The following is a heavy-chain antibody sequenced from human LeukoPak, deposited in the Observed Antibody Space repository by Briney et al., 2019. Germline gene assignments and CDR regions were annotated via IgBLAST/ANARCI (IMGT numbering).Heavy chain of an antibody. D-gene: IGHD2-2*02. CDR1: GGSFSGYY. Sequence: SETLSLTCAVYGGSFSGYYWSWIRQPPGKGLEWIGEINHSGSTNYNPSLKSRVTISVDTSKNQFSLKLSSVTAADTAVYYCARRLGYCSSTSCYTSPRYLQHWGQGTLVTVSS. CDR2: INHSGST. V-gene: IGHV4-34*01. CDR3: ARRLGYCSSTSCYTSPRYLQH. J-gene: IGHJ1*01.